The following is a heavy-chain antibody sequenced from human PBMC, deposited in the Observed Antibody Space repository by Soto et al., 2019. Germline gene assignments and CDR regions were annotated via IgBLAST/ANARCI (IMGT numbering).Heavy chain of an antibody. CDR2: MSPNSGNT. CDR1: GYTFTTYD. J-gene: IGHJ6*02. V-gene: IGHV1-8*01. D-gene: IGHD1-26*01. CDR3: ARQWELSGYYYGMDV. Sequence: ASVKVSCKASGYTFTTYDINRVRQATGQGLEWMGWMSPNSGNTGYAQKFQGRVTMTRDTSISTAYMELSSLRSDDTAVYYCARQWELSGYYYGMDVWGQGTTVTVSS.